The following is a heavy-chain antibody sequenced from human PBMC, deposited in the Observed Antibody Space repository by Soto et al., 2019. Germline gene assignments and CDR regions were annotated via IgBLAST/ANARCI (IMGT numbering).Heavy chain of an antibody. CDR3: ARAVFGVVTTYYYAMDV. J-gene: IGHJ6*02. D-gene: IGHD3-3*01. CDR2: INGGNGNT. Sequence: ASVKVSCKASGYTFITYTIHWVRQAPGQRLEWVGWINGGNGNTEYSQKFQGRVTISTDTSASTAYMDLTSLTFEDTAVYYCARAVFGVVTTYYYAMDVWGQGTTVTAP. CDR1: GYTFITYT. V-gene: IGHV1-3*01.